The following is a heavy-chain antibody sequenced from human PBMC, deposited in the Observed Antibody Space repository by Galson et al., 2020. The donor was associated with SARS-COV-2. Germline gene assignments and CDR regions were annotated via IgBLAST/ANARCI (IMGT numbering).Heavy chain of an antibody. D-gene: IGHD3-22*01. J-gene: IGHJ4*02. CDR3: AREERYYDSSGYQEVPYYFDY. CDR2: IIPILGIA. Sequence: SVKVYCKASGGTFSSYAISWVRQAPGQGLEWMGGIIPILGIANYAQKFQGRVTITADKSTSTAYMELSSLRSEDTAVYYCAREERYYDSSGYQEVPYYFDYWGQGTLVTVSS. CDR1: GGTFSSYA. V-gene: IGHV1-69*10.